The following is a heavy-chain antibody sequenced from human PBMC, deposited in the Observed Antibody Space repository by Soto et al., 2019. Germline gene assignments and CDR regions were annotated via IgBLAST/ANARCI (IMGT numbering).Heavy chain of an antibody. J-gene: IGHJ4*02. V-gene: IGHV4-59*01. CDR1: GGSISSYY. Sequence: SETLSLTCTVSGGSISSYYWSWIRQPPGKGLEWIGYIYYSGSTNYNPSPKSRVTISVDTSKNQFSLKLSSVTAADTAVYYCARAWGYYFDYWGQGTLVTVSS. CDR3: ARAWGYYFDY. CDR2: IYYSGST. D-gene: IGHD3-16*01.